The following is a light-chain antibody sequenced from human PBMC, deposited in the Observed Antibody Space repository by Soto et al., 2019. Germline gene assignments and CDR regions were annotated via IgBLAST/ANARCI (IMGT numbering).Light chain of an antibody. CDR1: QGISTY. CDR2: AAS. J-gene: IGKJ1*01. CDR3: QQSNSITWT. V-gene: IGKV1-39*01. Sequence: DIQMTQSPSSLCASVGDRVTITCRASQGISTYLNWYQQKPGKAPKVLIYAASSLQSGVPSRFSGSGSETDFTLTISSLQPEDFATYSCQQSNSITWTFGQGTKVDIK.